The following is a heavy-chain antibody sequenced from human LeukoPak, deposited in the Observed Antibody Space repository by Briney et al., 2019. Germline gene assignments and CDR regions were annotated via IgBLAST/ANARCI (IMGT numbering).Heavy chain of an antibody. D-gene: IGHD1-1*01. V-gene: IGHV3-21*01. CDR2: ISSSSGSI. J-gene: IGHJ4*02. Sequence: GGYLRLSCAASGFTFSSYSMNWVRQAPGKGLEWVSSISSSSGSIYYADSVKGRFTISRDNAKNSLYLQMNSLRAEDTAVYYCARDWNYYSCWGQGTLVTVSS. CDR3: ARDWNYYSC. CDR1: GFTFSSYS.